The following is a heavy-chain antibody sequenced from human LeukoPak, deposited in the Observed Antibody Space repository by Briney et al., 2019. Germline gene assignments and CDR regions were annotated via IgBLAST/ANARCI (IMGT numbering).Heavy chain of an antibody. D-gene: IGHD1-1*01. V-gene: IGHV3-9*01. Sequence: GGSLRLSCAASGFTFDNFAMNWVRQPPGKGLEWVSGLNWSGDRVGYADSVRGRFTISRDNAKNSLFLEMSDLRPEDTAFYYCARGSLSLATAPFNFWGQGTPVTVSS. CDR1: GFTFDNFA. CDR2: LNWSGDRV. J-gene: IGHJ4*02. CDR3: ARGSLSLATAPFNF.